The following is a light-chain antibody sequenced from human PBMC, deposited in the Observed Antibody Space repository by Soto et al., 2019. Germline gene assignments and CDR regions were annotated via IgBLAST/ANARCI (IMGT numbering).Light chain of an antibody. CDR2: DAS. CDR3: QPFDKLPLT. J-gene: IGKJ5*01. V-gene: IGKV1-33*01. Sequence: DIQMTQSPSSLSASVGDRVTITCQASQDISNYLNWYQQKTGKAPKLLIYDASNLETGVPSRFSGSGSGTKFNFTNSSLQPEDIAKNYFQPFDKLPLTFGQGTRLEIK. CDR1: QDISNY.